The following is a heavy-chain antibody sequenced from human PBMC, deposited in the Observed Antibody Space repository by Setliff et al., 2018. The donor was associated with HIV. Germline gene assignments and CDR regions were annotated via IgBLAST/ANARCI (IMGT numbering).Heavy chain of an antibody. CDR1: GGSLSGYY. CDR3: ARRGNDYLWRNWFDP. D-gene: IGHD4-17*01. Sequence: SETLSLTCAVYGGSLSGYYWSWIRQSPGKGLEWIGEINHRGSTTYNPSLKSRVTISLDTSTDPSRSQLHLKLRSVTAADTAVYYCARRGNDYLWRNWFDPWSQGTLVTVSS. CDR2: INHRGST. V-gene: IGHV4-34*01. J-gene: IGHJ5*02.